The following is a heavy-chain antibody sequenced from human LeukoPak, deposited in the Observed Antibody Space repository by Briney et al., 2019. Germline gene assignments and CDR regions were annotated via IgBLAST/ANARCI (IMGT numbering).Heavy chain of an antibody. V-gene: IGHV3-23*01. CDR1: GFTISSYG. J-gene: IGHJ4*02. CDR2: ISGSGGST. Sequence: GGSLRLSCAASGFTISSYGMSWVRQAPGKGLEWVSAISGSGGSTFYADSVKGRFTISRDNSKNTLYLQMNSLRAEDTAVYYCAKVYSAGWYPGYFDYWGQGTLVTVSS. CDR3: AKVYSAGWYPGYFDY. D-gene: IGHD6-19*01.